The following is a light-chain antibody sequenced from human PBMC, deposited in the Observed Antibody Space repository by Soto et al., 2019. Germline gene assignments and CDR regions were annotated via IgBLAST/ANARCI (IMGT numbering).Light chain of an antibody. CDR2: GAS. CDR1: QSVSSSY. CDR3: QQYGSSPRT. J-gene: IGKJ1*01. V-gene: IGKV3-20*01. Sequence: IVLTQSSDTMSMSSGKRATHSCRASQSVSSSYLAWYQQKPGQAPRLLIYGASSRATGIPDRFSGSGSGTDFTLTISRLEPEDFAVYYCQQYGSSPRTFGQGTKVDIK.